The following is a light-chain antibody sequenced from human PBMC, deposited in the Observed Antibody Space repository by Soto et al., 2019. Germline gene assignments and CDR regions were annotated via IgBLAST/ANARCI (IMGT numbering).Light chain of an antibody. J-gene: IGKJ2*01. CDR3: MQGTHWPPYT. V-gene: IGKV2-30*01. CDR2: KVS. CDR1: QSLAYSDGNTY. Sequence: DVVMTQSPLSLPVTLGQPASISCRSSQSLAYSDGNTYLNWFQQRPGQSPRRLIYKVSNRYSGVPDRFSGSGSGKDFTLKISRVEAEDVGVYYCMQGTHWPPYTFGQGTKLEIK.